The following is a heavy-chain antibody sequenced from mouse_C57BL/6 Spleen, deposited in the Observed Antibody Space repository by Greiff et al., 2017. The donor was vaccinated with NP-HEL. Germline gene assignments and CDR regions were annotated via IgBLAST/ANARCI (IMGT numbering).Heavy chain of an antibody. CDR2: IHPNSGST. CDR3: AREVYYSNYAMDY. Sequence: VQLQQPGAELVKPGASVKLSCKASGYTFTSYWMHWVKQRPGQGLEWIGMIHPNSGSTNYNEKFKSKATLTVDKSSSTAYMQLSSLTSEDSAVYYCAREVYYSNYAMDYWGQGTSVTVSS. CDR1: GYTFTSYW. D-gene: IGHD2-5*01. V-gene: IGHV1-64*01. J-gene: IGHJ4*01.